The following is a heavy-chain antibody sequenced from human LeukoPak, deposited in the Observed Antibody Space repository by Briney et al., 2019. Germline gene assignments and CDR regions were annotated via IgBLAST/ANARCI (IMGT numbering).Heavy chain of an antibody. CDR2: IYTSGST. D-gene: IGHD4-23*01. V-gene: IGHV4-4*09. Sequence: PSETLSLTCTVSGGSISSYYWSWIRQPPGKGLEWIGYIYTSGSTNYNPSLKSRVTISVDTSKNQFSLKLSPVTAADTAVYYCARRRDYGGNSGFDYWGQGTLVTVSS. J-gene: IGHJ4*02. CDR1: GGSISSYY. CDR3: ARRRDYGGNSGFDY.